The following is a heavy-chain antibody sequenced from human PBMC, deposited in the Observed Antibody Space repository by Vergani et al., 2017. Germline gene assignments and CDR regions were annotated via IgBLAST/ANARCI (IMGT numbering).Heavy chain of an antibody. CDR2: IKQDGSEK. CDR1: GFTFSSYW. D-gene: IGHD6-6*01. V-gene: IGHV3-7*01. J-gene: IGHJ3*02. CDR3: ARRSLSGAARPFSSAFDI. Sequence: VQLVESGGGVVQPGRSLRLSCAASGFTFSSYWMSWVRQAPGKGLEWVANIKQDGSEKYYVDSVKGRFTISRDNAKNSLYLQMNSLRAEDTAVYYCARRSLSGAARPFSSAFDIWGQGTMVTVSS.